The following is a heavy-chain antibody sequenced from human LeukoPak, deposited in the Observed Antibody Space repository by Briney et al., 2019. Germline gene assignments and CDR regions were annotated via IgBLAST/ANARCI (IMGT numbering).Heavy chain of an antibody. CDR1: GFTFSSYS. CDR3: ASATIFGVVIYY. CDR2: ISSSSSTM. Sequence: GGSLRLSCAASGFTFSSYSMNWVRQAPGKGLEWVSYISSSSSTMYYADSMKGRFTISRDNSKNTLYLQMNSLRAEDTAVYYCASATIFGVVIYYWGQGTLVTVSS. D-gene: IGHD3-3*01. J-gene: IGHJ4*02. V-gene: IGHV3-48*01.